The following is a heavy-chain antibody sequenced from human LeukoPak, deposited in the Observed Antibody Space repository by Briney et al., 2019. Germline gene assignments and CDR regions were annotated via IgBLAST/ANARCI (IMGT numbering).Heavy chain of an antibody. Sequence: GGSLRLSCAASGFTFSSYSMNWVRQAPGKGLEWVLSISSSSSYIYYADSVKGRFTISRDNAKNSLYLQMNSLRAEDTAVYYCAIVCSSTSCPYDYWGQGTLVTVSS. V-gene: IGHV3-21*01. CDR2: ISSSSSYI. CDR3: AIVCSSTSCPYDY. CDR1: GFTFSSYS. J-gene: IGHJ4*02. D-gene: IGHD2-2*01.